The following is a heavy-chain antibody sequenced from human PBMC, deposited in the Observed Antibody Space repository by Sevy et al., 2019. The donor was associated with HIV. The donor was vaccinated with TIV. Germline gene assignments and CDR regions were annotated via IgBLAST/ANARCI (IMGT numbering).Heavy chain of an antibody. Sequence: SETLSLTCTVSGGSISSYYWSWIRQPPGKGLEWIGYIYYSGSTNYNPSLKSRVTISVDTSKNQFYLKLSSVTAADTAVYYCARDGYKNNWFDPWGQGTLVTVSS. V-gene: IGHV4-59*01. J-gene: IGHJ5*02. CDR2: IYYSGST. CDR1: GGSISSYY. CDR3: ARDGYKNNWFDP. D-gene: IGHD1-1*01.